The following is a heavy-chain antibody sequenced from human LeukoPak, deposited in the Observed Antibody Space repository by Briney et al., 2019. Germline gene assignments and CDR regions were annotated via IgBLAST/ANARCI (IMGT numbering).Heavy chain of an antibody. J-gene: IGHJ4*02. CDR1: GGSISSGSYY. V-gene: IGHV4-61*02. Sequence: PSETLSLTCTVSGGSISSGSYYWSWIRQPAGKGLEWIGRIYTSGSTNYNPSLKSRVTISVDTSKNQFSLKLSSVTAADTAVYYCAREPDYGDYNFDYWGQGTLVTVSS. CDR2: IYTSGST. D-gene: IGHD4-17*01. CDR3: AREPDYGDYNFDY.